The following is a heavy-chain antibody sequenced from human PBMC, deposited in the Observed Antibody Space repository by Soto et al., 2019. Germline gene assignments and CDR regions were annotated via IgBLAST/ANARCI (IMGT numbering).Heavy chain of an antibody. CDR3: ARDLAKGGGSAGFDY. CDR2: INPKSGGT. D-gene: IGHD1-26*01. Sequence: ASVKVSWKASGYTFTSYGISWVRQATGQGFEWMGWINPKSGGTKYPQKFQGRVTMTRDTSLSTVYMTLTRLTSDDTAVYYCARDLAKGGGSAGFDYWGQGTLVTVSS. CDR1: GYTFTSYG. V-gene: IGHV1-2*02. J-gene: IGHJ4*02.